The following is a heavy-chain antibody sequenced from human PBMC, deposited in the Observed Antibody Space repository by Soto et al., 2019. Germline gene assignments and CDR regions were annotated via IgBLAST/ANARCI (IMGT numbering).Heavy chain of an antibody. Sequence: GTLSLTCAVSGYSISSGYYWGCIRQPPGKGLEWIGSIFHSGRTYYNPSLKSRVTISVDTSKNQFFLKVTSVTAADTAVYYCARGPPSGSDWFDPWGQGTLVTVSS. CDR3: ARGPPSGSDWFDP. CDR2: IFHSGRT. V-gene: IGHV4-38-2*01. J-gene: IGHJ5*02. CDR1: GYSISSGYY. D-gene: IGHD2-15*01.